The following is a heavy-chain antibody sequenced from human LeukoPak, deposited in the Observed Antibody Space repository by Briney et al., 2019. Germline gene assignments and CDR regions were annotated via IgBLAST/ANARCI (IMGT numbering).Heavy chain of an antibody. Sequence: ASVKVSCKASGYTFTSYGLSWVRQAPGQGLEWMGWNSAYNGNTNYAQKLQGRVTTTTDTSTSTAYMELRSLRSDDTAVYYCARDAEDIVVVPAAYYYGMDVWGQGTTVTVSS. CDR2: NSAYNGNT. D-gene: IGHD2-2*01. CDR1: GYTFTSYG. CDR3: ARDAEDIVVVPAAYYYGMDV. J-gene: IGHJ6*02. V-gene: IGHV1-18*01.